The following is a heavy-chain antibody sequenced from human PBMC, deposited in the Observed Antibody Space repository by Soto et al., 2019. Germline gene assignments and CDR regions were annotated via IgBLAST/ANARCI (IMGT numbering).Heavy chain of an antibody. CDR1: GGSFSGYY. CDR2: INHSGST. Sequence: PSETLSLTCAVYGGSFSGYYWSWIRQPPGKGLEWIGEINHSGSTNYNPSLKSRVTISVDTSKNQFSLKLSSVTAADTAVYYCARVVVVVPAATQLYYYYYYMDVWGKGTTVTVSS. CDR3: ARVVVVVPAATQLYYYYYYMDV. D-gene: IGHD2-2*01. V-gene: IGHV4-34*01. J-gene: IGHJ6*03.